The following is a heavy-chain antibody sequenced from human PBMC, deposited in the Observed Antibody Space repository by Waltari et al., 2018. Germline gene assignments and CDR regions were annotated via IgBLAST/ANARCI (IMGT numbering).Heavy chain of an antibody. CDR2: IYPDDSDT. V-gene: IGHV5-51*01. CDR1: GYNFATYW. CDR3: VKSLVGGYQKGWFDP. J-gene: IGHJ5*02. D-gene: IGHD3-22*01. Sequence: EVQLVQSGAEVKKPGESLRISCKDSGYNFATYWIGWVRRMPGKGLEWIGSIYPDDSDTTYSPSFGGQVTISADKSINTAYLHWSSLKASDTAIYYCVKSLVGGYQKGWFDPWGQGTLVTVSS.